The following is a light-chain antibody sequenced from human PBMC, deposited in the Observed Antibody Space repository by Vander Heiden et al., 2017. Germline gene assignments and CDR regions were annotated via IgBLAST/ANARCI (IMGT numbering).Light chain of an antibody. Sequence: DIQMTQSPSSLSASVGDRVSITCRASQTISSYLNWYQQKPGKAPKLLIYAASSLQSGVPPNFSGSGSGTDFTFTISSLQPEDFAIYYCQQSYSTPWTFGRGTKVEIK. CDR2: AAS. J-gene: IGKJ1*01. CDR1: QTISSY. CDR3: QQSYSTPWT. V-gene: IGKV1-39*01.